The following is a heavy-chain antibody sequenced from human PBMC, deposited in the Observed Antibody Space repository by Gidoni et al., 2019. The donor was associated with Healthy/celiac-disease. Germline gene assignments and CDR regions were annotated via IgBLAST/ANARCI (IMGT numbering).Heavy chain of an antibody. CDR1: GGSFSGYY. CDR3: ARGSRVHSSSLVTFYYYYGMDV. CDR2: INHSGRT. J-gene: IGHJ6*02. Sequence: QVQLQQWGAGLLKPSETLSLTCAVYGGSFSGYYWSWIRQPPGKGLEWIGEINHSGRTNYNPSLKSRVTISVDTSKNQFSLKLSSVTAADTAVYYCARGSRVHSSSLVTFYYYYGMDVWGQGTTVTVSS. D-gene: IGHD6-6*01. V-gene: IGHV4-34*01.